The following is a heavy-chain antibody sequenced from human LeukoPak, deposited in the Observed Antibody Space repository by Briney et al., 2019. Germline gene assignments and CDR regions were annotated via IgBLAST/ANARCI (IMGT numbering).Heavy chain of an antibody. D-gene: IGHD3-10*02. V-gene: IGHV3-69-1*02. J-gene: IGHJ6*04. CDR2: ISSGSTI. Sequence: GGSLRLSCAASGLTFSRYSMNWVRQAPGKGLEWVSSISSGSTIYYADSVKGRFTISRDNAKNSLYLQMNSLRAEDTAVYYCAELGITMIGGVWGKGTTVTISS. CDR3: AELGITMIGGV. CDR1: GLTFSRYS.